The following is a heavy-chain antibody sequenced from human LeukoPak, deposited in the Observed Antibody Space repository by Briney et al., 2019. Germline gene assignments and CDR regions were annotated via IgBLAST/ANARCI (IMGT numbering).Heavy chain of an antibody. CDR3: ARSEQQSKYYYYYMDV. D-gene: IGHD6-13*01. CDR2: IIPIFGTA. V-gene: IGHV1-69*13. Sequence: ASVKVSCKASGGTFSSYAISWVRQAPGQGLEWMGGIIPIFGTANYAQKFQGRVTITADESTSTAYMELSSLRSEDTAVYYCARSEQQSKYYYYYMDVWGKGTTVTVSS. CDR1: GGTFSSYA. J-gene: IGHJ6*03.